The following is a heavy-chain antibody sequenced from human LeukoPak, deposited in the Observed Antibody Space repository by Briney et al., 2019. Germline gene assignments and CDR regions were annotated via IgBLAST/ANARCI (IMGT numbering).Heavy chain of an antibody. Sequence: PGGSLRLSCAASGFTFSGSDMSWVRQAPGKGLEWVSATDAGGGSTYYAEPVKGRFTISRDNSRNTLYLQINSLRAGDTAVYYCANNEARAMALCLNWGQGTLVIVSS. J-gene: IGHJ4*02. CDR1: GFTFSGSD. V-gene: IGHV3-23*01. CDR2: TDAGGGST. CDR3: ANNEARAMALCLN. D-gene: IGHD5-18*01.